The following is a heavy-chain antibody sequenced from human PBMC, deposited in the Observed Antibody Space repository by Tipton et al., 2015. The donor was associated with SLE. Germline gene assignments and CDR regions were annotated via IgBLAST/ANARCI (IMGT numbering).Heavy chain of an antibody. Sequence: TLSLTCTVSGGSINNYYWSWIRQSPGKGLEWIGEINHSGSTNYKPSLKSRVTISVDTSKNQFSLKLSSVTAADTAVYYCASGILTGYAAFDIWGPGTMVTVSS. CDR3: ASGILTGYAAFDI. CDR1: GGSINNYY. J-gene: IGHJ3*02. D-gene: IGHD3-9*01. CDR2: INHSGST. V-gene: IGHV4-34*01.